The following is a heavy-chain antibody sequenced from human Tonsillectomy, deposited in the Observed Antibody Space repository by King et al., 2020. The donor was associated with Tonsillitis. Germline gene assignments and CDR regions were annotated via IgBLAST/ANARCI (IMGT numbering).Heavy chain of an antibody. CDR1: GGSISSYY. D-gene: IGHD4-17*01. V-gene: IGHV4-59*01. J-gene: IGHJ4*02. CDR2: MYYSGST. CDR3: ARDSVYDYGHRLFDY. Sequence: QLQESGPGLVKPSETLSLTCTVSGGSISSYYWSWIRQPPGKGLEGIGYMYYSGSTNYNPSLKSRVTISVDTSKNQFSLKLTSVTAADTAIYYCARDSVYDYGHRLFDYWGQGTLVTVSS.